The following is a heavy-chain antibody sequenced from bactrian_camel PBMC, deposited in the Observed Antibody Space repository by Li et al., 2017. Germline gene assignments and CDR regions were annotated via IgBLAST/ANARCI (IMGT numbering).Heavy chain of an antibody. CDR3: AACRSCSGGVCNGDFAY. D-gene: IGHD2*01. J-gene: IGHJ6*01. CDR2: IGFDGNAA. Sequence: HVQLVESGGGLVQPGGSLRLSCAASGFTAGSYYMSWVRQAPGMGLEWVSTIGFDGNAAYYADSVKGRSTVSRDNAKNTLYLQMDSLKTEDTGVYYCAACRSCSGGVCNGDFAYWGQGTQVTVS. V-gene: IGHV3-2*01. CDR1: GFTAGSYY.